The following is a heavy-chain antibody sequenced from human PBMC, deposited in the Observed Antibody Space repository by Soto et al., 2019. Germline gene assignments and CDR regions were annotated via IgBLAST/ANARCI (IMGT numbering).Heavy chain of an antibody. Sequence: QVHLVESGGGVVQPGGSLRLSCAASGFTFSHFGMHWVRQAPGKGSEWVAVISHDGSYAFYADSVRGRFAISRDNSNNTVYLQMNSLRPEDTAVYYCERARLEMATIWPGSWGQGTLVTVSS. J-gene: IGHJ5*02. CDR3: ERARLEMATIWPGS. CDR2: ISHDGSYA. CDR1: GFTFSHFG. D-gene: IGHD5-12*01. V-gene: IGHV3-30*03.